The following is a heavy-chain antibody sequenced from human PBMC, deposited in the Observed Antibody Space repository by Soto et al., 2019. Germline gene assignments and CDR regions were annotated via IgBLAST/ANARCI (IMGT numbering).Heavy chain of an antibody. CDR2: VYYSGSS. D-gene: IGHD3-9*01. Sequence: PSETLSLTCTVSGGSIYGRYWGWIRQPPGKGLEWIGYVYYSGSSTSNPSLKSRVTMSADTSTNQLSLKVRSVTAADTAVYYCARVGERWQYFDWFYYFDSWGQGALVTVSS. V-gene: IGHV4-59*11. J-gene: IGHJ4*02. CDR1: GGSIYGRY. CDR3: ARVGERWQYFDWFYYFDS.